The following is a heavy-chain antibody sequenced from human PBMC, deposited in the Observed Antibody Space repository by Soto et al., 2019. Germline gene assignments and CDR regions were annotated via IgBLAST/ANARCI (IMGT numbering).Heavy chain of an antibody. J-gene: IGHJ3*02. Sequence: EVQLLESGGGLVQPGGSLRLSCATSGFTFSSYAMSWVRQAPGKGLEWVSAISGSGGSTYYADSVKGRFTISRDNSKNTLYLQMNSLRAEDTAVYYCAASRGWYHAFDIWGQGTMVTVSS. CDR3: AASRGWYHAFDI. D-gene: IGHD6-19*01. CDR1: GFTFSSYA. CDR2: ISGSGGST. V-gene: IGHV3-23*01.